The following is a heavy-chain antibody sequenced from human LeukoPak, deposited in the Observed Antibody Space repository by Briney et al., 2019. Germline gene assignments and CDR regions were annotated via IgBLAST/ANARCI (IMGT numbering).Heavy chain of an antibody. D-gene: IGHD3-10*01. CDR3: AKLTYGSGTYGVFDY. CDR1: GFTFSSYG. CDR2: IRGSGDIT. V-gene: IGHV3-23*01. J-gene: IGHJ4*02. Sequence: GGSLRLSCAASGFTFSSYGMSWVRQAPGKGLEWVSGIRGSGDITFYADSVKGRFTISRDNSKNTLYLQMNSLRAEDTAVYYCAKLTYGSGTYGVFDYWGQGTLVTVST.